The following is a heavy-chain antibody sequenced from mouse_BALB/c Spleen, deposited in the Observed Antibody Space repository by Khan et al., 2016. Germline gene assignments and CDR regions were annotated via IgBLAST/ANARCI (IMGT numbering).Heavy chain of an antibody. V-gene: IGHV1S81*02. J-gene: IGHJ4*01. CDR3: ARQTSMDY. Sequence: QVQLQQPGAELVKPGASVKLSCKASGYTFTSYWMHWVKQRPGQGLEWIGEINPSNGRTNYNEKFKSKATLTVDKSSSTAYMQLSSLTSEDSAVYYCARQTSMDYWGQGTSVTVSS. CDR1: GYTFTSYW. CDR2: INPSNGRT.